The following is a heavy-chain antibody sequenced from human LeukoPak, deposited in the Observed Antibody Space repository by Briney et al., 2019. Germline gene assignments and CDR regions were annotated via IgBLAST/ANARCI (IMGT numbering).Heavy chain of an antibody. CDR1: GYTFTGYY. Sequence: ASVKVSCKTSGYTFTGYYIHWVRQAPGQGLEWMGWINPNSGGTKYAQKFQGRVTMTRDTSISTASMEVSRLRSDDTAVYYCARGELGYCTSWGQGTLVSVSS. CDR2: INPNSGGT. D-gene: IGHD2-8*01. J-gene: IGHJ4*02. V-gene: IGHV1-2*02. CDR3: ARGELGYCTS.